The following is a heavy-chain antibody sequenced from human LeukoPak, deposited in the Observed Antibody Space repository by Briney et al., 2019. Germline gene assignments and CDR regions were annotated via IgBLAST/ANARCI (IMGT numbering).Heavy chain of an antibody. V-gene: IGHV1-18*01. D-gene: IGHD2-15*01. CDR2: ISAYNGNT. CDR1: GYTFTSYG. Sequence: ASVKVSCKASGYTFTSYGISWVRQAPGQGLEWIGSISAYNGNTNYAQKLQGRVTMTTDTSTSTAYMELRSLRSDDPAVYYCARDSRGYCSGGSCPGDPWGQGTLVTVSS. J-gene: IGHJ5*02. CDR3: ARDSRGYCSGGSCPGDP.